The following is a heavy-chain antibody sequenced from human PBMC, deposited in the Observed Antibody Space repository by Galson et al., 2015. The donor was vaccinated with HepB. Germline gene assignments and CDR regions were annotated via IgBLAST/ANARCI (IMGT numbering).Heavy chain of an antibody. Sequence: SLRLSCAASGFTFSSYAMHWVRQAPGKGLEWVAVISYDGSNKYYADSVKGRFTISRDNSKNTLYLQMNSLRAEDTAVYYCARDLKPVRDYATLVYWGQGTLVTVSS. D-gene: IGHD3-16*01. CDR3: ARDLKPVRDYATLVY. CDR2: ISYDGSNK. J-gene: IGHJ4*02. V-gene: IGHV3-30-3*01. CDR1: GFTFSSYA.